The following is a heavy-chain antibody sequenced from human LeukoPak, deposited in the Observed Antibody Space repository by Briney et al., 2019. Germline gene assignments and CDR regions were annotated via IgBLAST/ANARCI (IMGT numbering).Heavy chain of an antibody. J-gene: IGHJ4*02. CDR3: ARDLVYYDSSGYPDY. D-gene: IGHD3-22*01. Sequence: ASVKVSCKASGYTFTGYYMHWVRQAPGQGLEWMGWINPNSGGTNYAQKFQGRVTMTRDTSISTAYMELSRLRSDDTAVYYCARDLVYYDSSGYPDYWGQGTLVTASS. CDR2: INPNSGGT. CDR1: GYTFTGYY. V-gene: IGHV1-2*02.